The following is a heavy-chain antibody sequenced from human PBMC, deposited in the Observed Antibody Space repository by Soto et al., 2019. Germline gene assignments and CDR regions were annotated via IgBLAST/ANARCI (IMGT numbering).Heavy chain of an antibody. J-gene: IGHJ4*02. CDR3: ATGXQLGY. CDR2: IIHSGDST. V-gene: IGHV3-23*01. Sequence: EVQLLESGGGLVQPGGSLRLSCAASGFTFSTYAMSWVRQAPGKGLEWVSKIIHSGDSTYYADSVKGRFTISRDNSKNTVYLQMNSLRAEDTAVYYXATGXQLGYWGQGTLVTVSS. D-gene: IGHD6-13*01. CDR1: GFTFSTYA.